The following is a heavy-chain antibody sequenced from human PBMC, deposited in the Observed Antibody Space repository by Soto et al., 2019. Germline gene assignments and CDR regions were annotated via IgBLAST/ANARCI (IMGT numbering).Heavy chain of an antibody. V-gene: IGHV2-5*02. CDR2: IYWDDDK. CDR1: GFSLTTSGVG. CDR3: AHRVLRTVFGLVTTNAIYFDF. Sequence: QITLNESGPTLVKPTQTLTLTCTFSGFSLTTSGVGVGWIRQSPGKAPEWLALIYWDDDKRYSPSLKSRLTITKDTSKNQVVLTMANLDTADTATYYCAHRVLRTVFGLVTTNAIYFDFWGQGTPVAASS. D-gene: IGHD3-3*01. J-gene: IGHJ4*02.